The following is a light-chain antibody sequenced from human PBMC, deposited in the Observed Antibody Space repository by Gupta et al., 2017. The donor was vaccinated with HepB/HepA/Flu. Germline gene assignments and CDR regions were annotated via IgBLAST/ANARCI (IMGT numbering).Light chain of an antibody. CDR1: NIGSKS. Sequence: SYVLTQPPSVSVAPGKTARITCGGNNIGSKSVHWYQQKPGQAPVLVVYDDSDRPSGNPERFSGSNSGNTATLTISRVEAGDEADYYCQVWDSTVVFGTGTKVTVL. V-gene: IGLV3-21*03. J-gene: IGLJ1*01. CDR2: DDS. CDR3: QVWDSTVV.